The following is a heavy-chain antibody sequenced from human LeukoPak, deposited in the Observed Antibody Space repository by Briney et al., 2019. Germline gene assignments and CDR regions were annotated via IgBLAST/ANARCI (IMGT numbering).Heavy chain of an antibody. CDR3: ARRGCRCTSCYDYYYYMDV. V-gene: IGHV3-53*01. CDR2: IYSGGSA. D-gene: IGHD2-2*01. Sequence: GGSLRLSCAASGFTVSSNYMSWVRQAPGKGLEWVSVIYSGGSAYYADSVKGRFTISRDNSKNTLYLQMNSLRAEDTAVYYCARRGCRCTSCYDYYYYMDVWGKGTTVTVSS. CDR1: GFTVSSNY. J-gene: IGHJ6*03.